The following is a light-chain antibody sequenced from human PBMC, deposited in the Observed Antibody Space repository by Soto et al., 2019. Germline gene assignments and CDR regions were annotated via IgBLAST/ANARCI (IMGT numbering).Light chain of an antibody. Sequence: QPVLTQSPSASASLGASVKLTCTLSSGHSSYAIAWHQQQPEKGPRYLMKLNSDGSHNKGDGIPDRFSGSSSGAERYLPISSRQSEDEADYYCQTWGTGIQVFGGGTKLTVL. CDR1: SGHSSYA. CDR3: QTWGTGIQV. V-gene: IGLV4-69*01. J-gene: IGLJ2*01. CDR2: LNSDGSH.